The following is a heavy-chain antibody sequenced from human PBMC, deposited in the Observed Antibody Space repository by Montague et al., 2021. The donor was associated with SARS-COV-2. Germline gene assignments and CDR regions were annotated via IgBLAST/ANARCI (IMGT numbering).Heavy chain of an antibody. CDR1: GGSISRYY. V-gene: IGHV4-59*01. CDR2: IYYSGST. D-gene: IGHD3-3*01. J-gene: IGHJ6*02. Sequence: SETLSLTCTVSGGSISRYYWSWIRQPPGKGLDWIGCIYYSGSTNYNPSLKSRVTISVDTSKNQFSLKLSSVTAADTAVYYCARGVSYYDFRSGDDYGMHLCGPGTTVTLPS. CDR3: ARGVSYYDFRSGDDYGMHL.